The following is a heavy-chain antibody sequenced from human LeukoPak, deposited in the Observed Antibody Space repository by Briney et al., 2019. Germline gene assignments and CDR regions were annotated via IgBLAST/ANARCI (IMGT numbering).Heavy chain of an antibody. D-gene: IGHD3-16*01. Sequence: GGSLRLSCAASGFSFNSDWMDWVRQAPGKGLEWVANIKHDESEKNYLDSVKGRFTISRDNAQNSLYLQMNGLRVEDTAVYYCRRRLDAWGQGTLVTVS. J-gene: IGHJ5*02. CDR1: GFSFNSDW. CDR2: IKHDESEK. CDR3: RRRLDA. V-gene: IGHV3-7*01.